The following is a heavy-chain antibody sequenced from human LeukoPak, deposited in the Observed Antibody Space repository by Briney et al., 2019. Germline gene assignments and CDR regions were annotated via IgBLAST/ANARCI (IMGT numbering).Heavy chain of an antibody. CDR1: AFTFTNYA. Sequence: GGSLRLSCSASAFTFTNYAMNWVRQAPGKGLEWVSTISGSGSVTFYADSVKGRFTISRDNSKNTLFLQMNSLRAEDTAIYYCARVEHYGSGGINVLYGMDVWGQGTTVTVSS. J-gene: IGHJ6*02. CDR2: ISGSGSVT. V-gene: IGHV3-23*01. D-gene: IGHD3-10*01. CDR3: ARVEHYGSGGINVLYGMDV.